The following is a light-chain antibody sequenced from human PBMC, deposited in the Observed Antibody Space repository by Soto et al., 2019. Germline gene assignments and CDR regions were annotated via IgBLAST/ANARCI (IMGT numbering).Light chain of an antibody. Sequence: DIVLTQSPGTLSLSPGERATLSCRASQSVSSNYLAWYQQKPGQAPRLLIYGASTRATGVPDRFSGSGSGTDFTLTISRLEPEDFAVYHCQQYNNWPPDTFGQGTKLEIK. CDR3: QQYNNWPPDT. CDR1: QSVSSNY. V-gene: IGKV3-20*01. J-gene: IGKJ2*01. CDR2: GAS.